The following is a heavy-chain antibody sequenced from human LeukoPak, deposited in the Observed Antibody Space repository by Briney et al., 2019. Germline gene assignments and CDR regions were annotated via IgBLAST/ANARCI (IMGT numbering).Heavy chain of an antibody. Sequence: ASVKVSCKASGGTFSSYAISWVRQAPGKGLEWMGGFDPEDGETIYAQKFQGRVTMTEDTSTDTAYMELSSLRSEDTAVYYCAGLGSSYYYGMDVWGQGTTVTVSS. CDR2: FDPEDGET. D-gene: IGHD3-10*01. V-gene: IGHV1-24*01. CDR3: AGLGSSYYYGMDV. J-gene: IGHJ6*02. CDR1: GGTFSSYA.